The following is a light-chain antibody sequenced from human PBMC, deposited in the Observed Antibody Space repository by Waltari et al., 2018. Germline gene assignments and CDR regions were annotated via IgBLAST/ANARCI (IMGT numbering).Light chain of an antibody. Sequence: QSALTQPASVSGSPGQSITISCTGSSSDVGNYNFVSWYQQHPDEAPKLVVYEGSKRPSGISIRLAGSKSGNTASLTISRLQAEDEADYYCCSYAGSRTPWVFGGGTRVTVL. CDR2: EGS. J-gene: IGLJ3*02. CDR1: SSDVGNYNF. CDR3: CSYAGSRTPWV. V-gene: IGLV2-23*01.